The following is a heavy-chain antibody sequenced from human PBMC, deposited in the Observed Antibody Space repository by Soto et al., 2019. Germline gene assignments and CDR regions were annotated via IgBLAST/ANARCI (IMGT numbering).Heavy chain of an antibody. CDR2: IYHSGST. Sequence: QVQLHESGPGLVKPSGTLSLICAVSGDSISRSYWWSWVRQPPGKGLEWIGEIYHSGSTNYNPSLGSRVTMSVDKSKNQFSLNLSSVTAADTAIYYCARDPGTVTTFGRVGGRFDYWAQGTLVTVSS. CDR1: GDSISRSYW. D-gene: IGHD4-17*01. J-gene: IGHJ4*02. CDR3: ARDPGTVTTFGRVGGRFDY. V-gene: IGHV4-4*02.